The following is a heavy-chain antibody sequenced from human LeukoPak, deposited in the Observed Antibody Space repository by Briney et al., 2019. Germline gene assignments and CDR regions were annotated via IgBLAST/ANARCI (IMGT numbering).Heavy chain of an antibody. CDR1: GYTFTGYY. CDR3: ASHDSYYYDSSGYYAYYYGMDV. CDR2: INPSSGGT. J-gene: IGHJ6*02. V-gene: IGHV1-2*06. Sequence: ASVKVSCKVSGYTFTGYYLHWVRQAPGQGLEWMGRINPSSGGTNYAQKFQGRVTMTRDTSINTAYLDLSSLRSDDTAVYYCASHDSYYYDSSGYYAYYYGMDVWGQGTTATVSS. D-gene: IGHD3-22*01.